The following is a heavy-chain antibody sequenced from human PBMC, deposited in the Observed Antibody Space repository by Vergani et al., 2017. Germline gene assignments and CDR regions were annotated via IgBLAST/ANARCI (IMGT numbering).Heavy chain of an antibody. D-gene: IGHD2-8*01. J-gene: IGHJ6*02. Sequence: QVQLQQWGAGLLKPSETLSLTCAVYGGSFSGYYWSWIRQPPGKGLEWIGEINHSGSTNYNPSLKSRVTISVDTSKNQFSLKLSSVTAADTAVYCCARWTPGVVLKGPYYYGMDVWGQGTTVTVSS. CDR2: INHSGST. V-gene: IGHV4-34*01. CDR3: ARWTPGVVLKGPYYYGMDV. CDR1: GGSFSGYY.